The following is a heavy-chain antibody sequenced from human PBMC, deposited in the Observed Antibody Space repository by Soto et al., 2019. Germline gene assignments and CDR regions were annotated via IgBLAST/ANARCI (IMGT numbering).Heavy chain of an antibody. Sequence: QVQLVESGGGMVQPGRSLRLSCAASGFTFSSYGMHWVRQAPGKGLEWVAVIWYDGSNKYYADSVKGRFTISRDNSKNTLYLQMNSLRAEDTAVYYCARDSYYYDSSGYEGGFDYWGQGTLVTVSS. CDR1: GFTFSSYG. CDR2: IWYDGSNK. CDR3: ARDSYYYDSSGYEGGFDY. J-gene: IGHJ4*02. V-gene: IGHV3-33*01. D-gene: IGHD3-22*01.